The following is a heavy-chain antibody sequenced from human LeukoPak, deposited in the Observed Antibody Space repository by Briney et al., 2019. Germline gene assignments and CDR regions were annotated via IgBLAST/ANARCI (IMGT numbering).Heavy chain of an antibody. V-gene: IGHV3-30*18. D-gene: IGHD1-26*01. Sequence: QTGGSLRLSCAASGFTFSNYGMHWVRQAPGKGLEWVAVISYDGNNKYYADSVKGRFTISRDNSKNTLYLQMNSLRAEDTAVYYCEKEMATTNSWGQGTLVTVSS. CDR1: GFTFSNYG. CDR3: EKEMATTNS. J-gene: IGHJ4*02. CDR2: ISYDGNNK.